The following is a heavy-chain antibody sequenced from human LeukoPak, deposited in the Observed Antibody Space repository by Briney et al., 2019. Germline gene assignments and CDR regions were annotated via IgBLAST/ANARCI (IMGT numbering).Heavy chain of an antibody. J-gene: IGHJ6*02. V-gene: IGHV4-59*02. Sequence: PSETLSLTCTVSGGSVSSSYWSWIRQPPGKGLEWIGYIHYSGSTNYNPSLKSRVTISVDTSKNQFSLKLSSVTAADTAVYYCARGGIYYGSGSYGVDVWGQGTTVTVSS. CDR3: ARGGIYYGSGSYGVDV. CDR1: GGSVSSSY. D-gene: IGHD3-10*01. CDR2: IHYSGST.